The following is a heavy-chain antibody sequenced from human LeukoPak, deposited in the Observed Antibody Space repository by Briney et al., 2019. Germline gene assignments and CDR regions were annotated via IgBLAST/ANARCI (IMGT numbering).Heavy chain of an antibody. Sequence: ASVKVSCKASGYTFTSYGISWVRQAAGQGLEWMGWTSAYNGNTNYAQKLQGRVTMTTDTSTSTAYMELRSLRSDDTAVYYCARDDSVWFGELSHDYWGQGTLVTVSS. CDR3: ARDDSVWFGELSHDY. CDR1: GYTFTSYG. J-gene: IGHJ4*02. V-gene: IGHV1-18*01. D-gene: IGHD3-10*01. CDR2: TSAYNGNT.